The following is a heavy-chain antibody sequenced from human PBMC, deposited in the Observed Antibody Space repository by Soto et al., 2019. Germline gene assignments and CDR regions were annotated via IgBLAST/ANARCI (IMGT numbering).Heavy chain of an antibody. Sequence: GWALRLPRTAAGFVFENFVLSWVRQAPGKGLQWISSISVSGFNKYYADSVKGRFTISRDNSKSTVYLELNNLSAEDTAVYHCAKNQGVELVPLATVDWFDPWGQGSVVTVSS. J-gene: IGHJ5*02. D-gene: IGHD1-26*01. CDR3: AKNQGVELVPLATVDWFDP. CDR1: GFVFENFV. CDR2: ISVSGFNK. V-gene: IGHV3-23*01.